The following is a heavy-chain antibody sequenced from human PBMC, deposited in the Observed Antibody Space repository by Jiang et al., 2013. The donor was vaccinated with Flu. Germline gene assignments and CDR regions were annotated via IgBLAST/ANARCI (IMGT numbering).Heavy chain of an antibody. J-gene: IGHJ4*02. CDR2: ISNDGSRK. CDR3: ARGDGPGSFLIDY. CDR1: GFTFAGYA. D-gene: IGHD3-10*01. Sequence: QLVESGGGVVQPGRSLTLSSAASGFTFAGYAMHWVRQAPGKGLEWVAFISNDGSRKYYRDSVQGRFTISRDNSKNTLYLQMNSLRPEDTAVYYCARGDGPGSFLIDYWGQGTLVTVSS. V-gene: IGHV3-30-3*01.